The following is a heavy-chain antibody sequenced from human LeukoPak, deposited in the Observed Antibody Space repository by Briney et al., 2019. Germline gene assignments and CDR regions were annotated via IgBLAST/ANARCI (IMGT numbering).Heavy chain of an antibody. V-gene: IGHV1-2*06. CDR1: GYTFTGYY. Sequence: ASVKVSCKASGYTFTGYYMHWVRQAPGQGLEWMGRINPNSGGTNYAQKFQGRVTMTRDTSISTAYMELSRLRSDGTAVYYCARERPLVGATLFDYWGQGTLVTVSS. CDR2: INPNSGGT. CDR3: ARERPLVGATLFDY. D-gene: IGHD1-26*01. J-gene: IGHJ4*02.